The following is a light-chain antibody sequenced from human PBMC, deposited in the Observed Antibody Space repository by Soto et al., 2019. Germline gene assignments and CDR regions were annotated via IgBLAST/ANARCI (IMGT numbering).Light chain of an antibody. CDR3: QQLNSYPTT. CDR2: AAS. CDR1: QGISNY. Sequence: DIQLTQSPSFLSASVGDRVTITCRASQGISNYLAWCQQKPGRAPKLLIYAASTLQSGVPSRFSGSGSGTEFTLTISSLQPLDFATYYCQQLNSYPTTFGQETRLEIK. J-gene: IGKJ5*01. V-gene: IGKV1-9*01.